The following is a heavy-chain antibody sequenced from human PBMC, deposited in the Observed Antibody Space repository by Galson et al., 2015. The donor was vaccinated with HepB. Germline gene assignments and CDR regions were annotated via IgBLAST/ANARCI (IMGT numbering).Heavy chain of an antibody. CDR1: GGSVSSGSYY. V-gene: IGHV4-61*01. CDR3: ARATPEFHWNYAPSNSLDY. CDR2: ISYSGST. Sequence: ETLSLTCIVSGGSVSSGSYYWSWIRQPPGKGLEWIGYISYSGSTNYNPSLKSRVIISADTSKNQLSLKLTSVTAADTAVYYCARATPEFHWNYAPSNSLDYWGQGTLVTVSS. D-gene: IGHD1-7*01. J-gene: IGHJ4*02.